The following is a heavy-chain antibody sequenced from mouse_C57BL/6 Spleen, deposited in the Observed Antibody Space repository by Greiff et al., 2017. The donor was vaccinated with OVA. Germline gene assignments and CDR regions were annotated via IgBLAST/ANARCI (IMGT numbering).Heavy chain of an antibody. Sequence: VKLMESGPGLVAPSQSLSITCTVSGFSLTSYAISWVRQPPGKGLEWLGVIWTGGGTNYNSALKSRLSISKDNSKSQVFSKMNSLQTDDTARYYGARSTTGVAPYYYAMDYWGQGTSVTVSA. J-gene: IGHJ4*01. D-gene: IGHD1-1*01. CDR3: ARSTTGVAPYYYAMDY. V-gene: IGHV2-9-1*01. CDR2: IWTGGGT. CDR1: GFSLTSYA.